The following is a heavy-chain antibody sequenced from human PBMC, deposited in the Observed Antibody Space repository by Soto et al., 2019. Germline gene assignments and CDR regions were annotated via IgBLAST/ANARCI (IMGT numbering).Heavy chain of an antibody. Sequence: SVKVSLKAFGSTFSNHGISWVRQAPGHGLEWMGWVSGYNGKTKYAQELQGRVTMTTETSTSTAYMELRSLRSDDTAVYYCARDLYPLAYYFDYWGQGNLVTGSS. CDR1: GSTFSNHG. J-gene: IGHJ4*02. CDR3: ARDLYPLAYYFDY. D-gene: IGHD2-8*01. V-gene: IGHV1-18*04. CDR2: VSGYNGKT.